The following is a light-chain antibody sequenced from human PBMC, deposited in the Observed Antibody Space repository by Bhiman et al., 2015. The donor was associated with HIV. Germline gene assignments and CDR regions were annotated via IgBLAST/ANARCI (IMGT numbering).Light chain of an antibody. Sequence: QSALTQPASVSGSLGQSITISCTGSYSDVGSYNLVSWYQQHPGKAPKLIIYEVNKRPSGVSYRFSGSKSGNTASLTISGLQVEDEADYYCCSYAGSPLVFGSGTKVTVL. V-gene: IGLV2-23*02. J-gene: IGLJ1*01. CDR1: YSDVGSYNL. CDR2: EVN. CDR3: CSYAGSPLV.